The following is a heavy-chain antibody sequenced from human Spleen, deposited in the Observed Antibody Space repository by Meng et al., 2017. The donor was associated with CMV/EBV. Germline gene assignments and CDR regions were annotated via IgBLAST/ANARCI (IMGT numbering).Heavy chain of an antibody. Sequence: ASVKVSCKASGHTFTTYGITWVRQAPGQGLEWMGWLSFSTGGTNYAQKFQGRVTMTGDTSITTAYMELGRLRSDDMAVYYCARVKRYCTGGSCSSTGYYGMDVWGQGTTVTVSS. CDR1: GHTFTTYG. CDR2: LSFSTGGT. J-gene: IGHJ6*02. D-gene: IGHD2-15*01. V-gene: IGHV1-2*02. CDR3: ARVKRYCTGGSCSSTGYYGMDV.